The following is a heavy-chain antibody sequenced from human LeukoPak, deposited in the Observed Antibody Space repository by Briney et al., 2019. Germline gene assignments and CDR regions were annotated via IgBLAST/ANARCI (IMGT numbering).Heavy chain of an antibody. CDR2: IWYDGSNK. Sequence: GGSLRLSCEASGFTFSNYWMSWVCQAPGKGLEWVAVIWYDGSNKYYADSVKGRFTISRDNSKNTLYLQMNSLRAEDTAVYYCARDFTMVRGALDYWGQGTLVTVSS. V-gene: IGHV3-33*08. D-gene: IGHD3-10*01. CDR3: ARDFTMVRGALDY. CDR1: GFTFSNYW. J-gene: IGHJ4*02.